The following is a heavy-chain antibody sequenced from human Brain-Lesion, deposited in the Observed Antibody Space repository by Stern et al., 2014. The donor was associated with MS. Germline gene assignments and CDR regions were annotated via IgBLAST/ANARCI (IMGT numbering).Heavy chain of an antibody. J-gene: IGHJ4*02. D-gene: IGHD1-26*01. CDR1: GYTLTELS. CDR2: FDPEDGET. V-gene: IGHV1-24*01. CDR3: ATLSPGAGGNYYRHFDY. Sequence: QVQLVESGAEVKNPGASVKVSCKVSGYTLTELSMHWVRQAPRKGLEWMGGFDPEDGETIYAQKFQGRVTMTEDTSTDTAYMELSSLRSEDTAVYYCATLSPGAGGNYYRHFDYWGQGTLVTVSS.